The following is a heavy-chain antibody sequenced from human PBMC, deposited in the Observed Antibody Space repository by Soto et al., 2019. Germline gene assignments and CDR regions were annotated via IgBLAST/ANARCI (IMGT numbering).Heavy chain of an antibody. V-gene: IGHV3-21*01. Sequence: GGSLRLSCASSGFTFSSYSMNWVRQSPGKGLEWVSSISSSSSYIYYADSVKGRFTISRDNAKNSLYLQMNSLRAEDTAVYYCARVSCSSPSCYYYYGMEVWGQGTTVIVSS. J-gene: IGHJ6*02. CDR2: ISSSSSYI. CDR1: GFTFSSYS. CDR3: ARVSCSSPSCYYYYGMEV. D-gene: IGHD2-2*01.